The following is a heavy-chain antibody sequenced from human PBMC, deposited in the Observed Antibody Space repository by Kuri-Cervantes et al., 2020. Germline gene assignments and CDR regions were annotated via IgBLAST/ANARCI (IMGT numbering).Heavy chain of an antibody. J-gene: IGHJ4*02. CDR3: ARGLGIGRPIYYFDY. Sequence: SETLSLTCTVSGGSISSSSYYWGWIRQPPGKGLEWIGSIYYSGSTYYNPSLKSRVTISVDTSKNQFSLKLSSVTAADTAVYYCARGLGIGRPIYYFDYWGQGTLVTVSS. CDR2: IYYSGST. D-gene: IGHD7-27*01. V-gene: IGHV4-39*01. CDR1: GGSISSSSYY.